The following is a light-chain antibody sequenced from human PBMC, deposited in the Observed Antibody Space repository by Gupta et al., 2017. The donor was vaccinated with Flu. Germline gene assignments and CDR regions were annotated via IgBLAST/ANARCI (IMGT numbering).Light chain of an antibody. Sequence: EIVLTQSPATLSLSPGERATLSCRASQSVSSYLAWYQQKPGQAPRLLIYDASNRATGIQARFSGSGSGTDFTLTSSSLEHEDFAVYYCQQRSNYTFGQGTRLEIK. CDR1: QSVSSY. CDR2: DAS. J-gene: IGKJ5*01. V-gene: IGKV3-11*01. CDR3: QQRSNYT.